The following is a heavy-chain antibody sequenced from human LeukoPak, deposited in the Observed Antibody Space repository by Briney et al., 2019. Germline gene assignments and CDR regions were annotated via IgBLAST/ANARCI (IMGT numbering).Heavy chain of an antibody. J-gene: IGHJ4*02. CDR1: GGSISSSSYY. Sequence: SETLSLTCTVSGGSISSSSYYWGWIRQPPGKGLEWIGSIYYSGSTYYNPSLKSRVTIPVDTSKNQFSLELSSVTAADTAVYYCARLTFGGVIVRTKYYHDYWGQGTLVTVSS. V-gene: IGHV4-39*01. CDR2: IYYSGST. CDR3: ARLTFGGVIVRTKYYHDY. D-gene: IGHD3-16*02.